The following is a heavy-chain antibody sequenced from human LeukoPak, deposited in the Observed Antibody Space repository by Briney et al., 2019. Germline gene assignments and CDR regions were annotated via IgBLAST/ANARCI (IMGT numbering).Heavy chain of an antibody. D-gene: IGHD4-23*01. CDR2: ISSNGGST. J-gene: IGHJ4*02. Sequence: GGSLRLSCAASGFTFSSYAMHWVRQAPGKGLEYVSAISSNGGSTYYANSVKGRFTISRDNSKNTLYLQMGSLRAEDMAVYYCARDPYGGNSGAFDYWGQGTLVTVSS. V-gene: IGHV3-64*01. CDR3: ARDPYGGNSGAFDY. CDR1: GFTFSSYA.